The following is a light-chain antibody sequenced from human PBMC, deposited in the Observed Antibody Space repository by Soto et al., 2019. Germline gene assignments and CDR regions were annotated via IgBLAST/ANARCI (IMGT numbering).Light chain of an antibody. V-gene: IGKV3-20*01. CDR1: QSVSSKY. J-gene: IGKJ1*01. CDR3: QQYGSSPPWT. Sequence: EIVLTQSPDTLSLSPGERATLSCRASQSVSSKYLAWYQQKPGQAPKLLMYGASNRATGIPDRFSGSGSGTDFTLTITRREPEDFAVYYCQQYGSSPPWTFGQGTNVEIK. CDR2: GAS.